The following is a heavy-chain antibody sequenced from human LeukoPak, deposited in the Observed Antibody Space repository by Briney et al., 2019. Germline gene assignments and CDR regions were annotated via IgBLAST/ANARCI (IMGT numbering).Heavy chain of an antibody. J-gene: IGHJ6*03. CDR1: GGSIGSSDSF. CDR3: ARDPDYSDYYYSYYMDV. CDR2: IYYSGTT. Sequence: PSETLSLTCTVSGGSIGSSDSFWGWIRQPPGKGLEWIGSIYYSGTTYYNPSLKSRLTISVDTSKDHFSLKLTSVTAADTAVYFCARDPDYSDYYYSYYMDVWGKGTTVTVSS. D-gene: IGHD4-11*01. V-gene: IGHV4-39*07.